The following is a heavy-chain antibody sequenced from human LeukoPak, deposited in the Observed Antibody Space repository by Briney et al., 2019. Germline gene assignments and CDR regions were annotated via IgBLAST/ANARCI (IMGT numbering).Heavy chain of an antibody. Sequence: PSETLSLTCAVYGGSFSGYYWSWIRQPPGKGLEWIGEINHSGSTNYNPSLKSRVTISVDTSKNQFSLKLSSVTAADTAVYYCARGLYYDFWSGYYTEPIRASNYYYYYGMDVWGQGTTVTVSS. V-gene: IGHV4-34*01. J-gene: IGHJ6*02. CDR2: INHSGST. CDR3: ARGLYYDFWSGYYTEPIRASNYYYYYGMDV. CDR1: GGSFSGYY. D-gene: IGHD3-3*01.